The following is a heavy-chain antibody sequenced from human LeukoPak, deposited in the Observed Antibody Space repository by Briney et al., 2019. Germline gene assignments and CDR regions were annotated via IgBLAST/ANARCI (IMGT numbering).Heavy chain of an antibody. J-gene: IGHJ6*03. D-gene: IGHD3-10*01. CDR3: ARAYYYGSGTYYYMDV. CDR1: GGTFSSYA. Sequence: GASVKVSCTASGGTFSSYAISWVRQAPGQGLEWMGRIIPILGIANYAQKFQGRVTITADKSTSTAYMELSSLRYEDTAVYYCARAYYYGSGTYYYMDVWGKGTTVTVSS. CDR2: IIPILGIA. V-gene: IGHV1-69*04.